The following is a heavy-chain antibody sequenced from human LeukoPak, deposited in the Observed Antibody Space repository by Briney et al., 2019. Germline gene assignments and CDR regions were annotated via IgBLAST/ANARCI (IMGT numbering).Heavy chain of an antibody. CDR1: GYTFIGHC. CDR2: INPNGGGT. D-gene: IGHD2-15*01. Sequence: ASVKVSCKASGYTFIGHCIHWVRQAPGLGLEWMGWINPNGGGTTYAQKFQGRVTMTRDTSSSTVYMELRRLRYDDTAVYYCARELWTGGSPYFDSWGQGSLVTVSS. V-gene: IGHV1-2*02. J-gene: IGHJ4*02. CDR3: ARELWTGGSPYFDS.